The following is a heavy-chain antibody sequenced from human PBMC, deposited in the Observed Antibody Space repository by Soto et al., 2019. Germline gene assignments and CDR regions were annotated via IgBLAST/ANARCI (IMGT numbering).Heavy chain of an antibody. CDR2: IKSKTDGGTT. CDR1: GFTFSNAW. CDR3: TNMITFGGVIVIPDY. J-gene: IGHJ4*02. V-gene: IGHV3-15*01. D-gene: IGHD3-16*02. Sequence: GGSLRLSCAASGFTFSNAWMSWVRQAPGKGLEWVGRIKSKTDGGTTDYAAPVKGRFTISRDDSKNTLYLQMNSLKTEDTAVYYCTNMITFGGVIVIPDYWGQGTLVTVSS.